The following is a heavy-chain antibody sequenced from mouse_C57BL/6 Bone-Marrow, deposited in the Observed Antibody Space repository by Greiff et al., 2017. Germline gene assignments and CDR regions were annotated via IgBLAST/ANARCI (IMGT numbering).Heavy chain of an antibody. Sequence: QVQLQQPGAELVKPGASVKLSCKASGYTFTSYWMHWVKQRPGQGLEWIGMIHPNSGSTNYNEKFKSKATLTVDKSSSTAYMQLSSLTSEDSAVYYCARITTVVADYYAMDYWGQGTSVTGSS. V-gene: IGHV1-64*01. J-gene: IGHJ4*01. CDR2: IHPNSGST. CDR1: GYTFTSYW. D-gene: IGHD1-1*01. CDR3: ARITTVVADYYAMDY.